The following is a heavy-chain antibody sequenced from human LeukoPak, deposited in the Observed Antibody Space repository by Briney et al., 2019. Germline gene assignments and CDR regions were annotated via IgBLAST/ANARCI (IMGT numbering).Heavy chain of an antibody. CDR1: GFTFSSYA. CDR3: AKDSLLIAVAGTGGDY. D-gene: IGHD6-19*01. J-gene: IGHJ4*02. V-gene: IGHV3-23*01. CDR2: ISGSGGST. Sequence: GGSLRLSCAASGFTFSSYAMSWVRQAPGKGLEWVSAISGSGGSTYYADSVKGRFTISRDNSKNTLYLQMNSLRAEDTAVYYCAKDSLLIAVAGTGGDYRGQGTLVTVSS.